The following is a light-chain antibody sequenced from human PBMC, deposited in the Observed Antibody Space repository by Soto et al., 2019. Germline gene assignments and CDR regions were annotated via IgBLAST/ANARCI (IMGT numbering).Light chain of an antibody. V-gene: IGKV1-5*03. CDR2: EVS. Sequence: DFQLTQSPSTLSASVGDRVTITCRASRSLSGWLAWYQQKPGKAPKLLIYEVSTLENGVPSRFSGSGSGTQFTLTINSLQPDDSATYCCQQYFGAWTFGQGTKVEI. J-gene: IGKJ1*01. CDR1: RSLSGW. CDR3: QQYFGAWT.